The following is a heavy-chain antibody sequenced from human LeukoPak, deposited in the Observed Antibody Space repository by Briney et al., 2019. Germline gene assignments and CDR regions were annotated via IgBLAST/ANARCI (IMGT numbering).Heavy chain of an antibody. D-gene: IGHD3-3*02. Sequence: PGGSLRLSCVASGFTLSRNAMGWVRQAPGKGLEWVSSLAGSDDTTWYADPVKGRFTISRDNSKSTLYLQMNSLRVEDAAIYYCAKDIFSWAYDYWGQGLLVTVS. V-gene: IGHV3-23*01. CDR2: LAGSDDTT. J-gene: IGHJ4*02. CDR1: GFTLSRNA. CDR3: AKDIFSWAYDY.